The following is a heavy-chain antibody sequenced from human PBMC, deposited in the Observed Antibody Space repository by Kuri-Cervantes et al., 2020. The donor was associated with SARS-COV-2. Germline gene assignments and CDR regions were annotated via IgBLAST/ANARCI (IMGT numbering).Heavy chain of an antibody. CDR2: INSDGRYT. CDR1: GFTLNVHW. CDR3: ARELFGGSHQSDAFDI. Sequence: GKSLKISCEASGFTLNVHWVHWVRQIPGRGLVWVSRINSDGRYTSYADSVRGRFTISRDNAKNTLYLQMNSLRAEDTAVYYCARELFGGSHQSDAFDIWGQGTMVTVSS. J-gene: IGHJ3*02. D-gene: IGHD1-26*01. V-gene: IGHV3-74*01.